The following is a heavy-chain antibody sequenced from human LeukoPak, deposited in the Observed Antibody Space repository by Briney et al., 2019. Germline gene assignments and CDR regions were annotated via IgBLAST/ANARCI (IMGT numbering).Heavy chain of an antibody. Sequence: ASVKVSCKASGYTFTSYYMHWVRQAPGQGLEWMGIINPSGGSTSYAQKFQGRVTMTRDTSTSTVYMELSSLRSEDTAVYYCAGDPGNFDWLLRDAFDIWGQGTMVTVSS. V-gene: IGHV1-46*01. CDR2: INPSGGST. CDR1: GYTFTSYY. D-gene: IGHD3-9*01. J-gene: IGHJ3*02. CDR3: AGDPGNFDWLLRDAFDI.